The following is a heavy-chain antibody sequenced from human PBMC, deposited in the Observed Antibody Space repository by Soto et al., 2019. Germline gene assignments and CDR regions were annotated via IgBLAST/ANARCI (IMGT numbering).Heavy chain of an antibody. CDR3: AKDRTSGYCISTSCYGMDG. CDR1: GFTFDDYA. V-gene: IGHV3-9*01. CDR2: ISWNSGSI. D-gene: IGHD2-2*01. J-gene: IGHJ6*02. Sequence: EVQLVESGGGLVQPGRSLRLSCAASGFTFDDYAMHWVRQAPGKGLEWVSGISWNSGSIGYADSVKGRFTISRDNAKNXLXLQMNSLRAEDTALYYCAKDRTSGYCISTSCYGMDGWGQGTTVTVSS.